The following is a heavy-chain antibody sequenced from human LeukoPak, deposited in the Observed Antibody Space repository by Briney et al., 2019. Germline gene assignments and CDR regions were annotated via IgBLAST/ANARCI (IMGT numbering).Heavy chain of an antibody. CDR2: IHRTGST. V-gene: IGHV4-4*07. Sequence: PSETLSLTCTVSNGSIGTYYWTWIRQPAGKGLEWIGRIHRTGSTNYNPSLTSRVTMSVDTSKTQFSLRLTSVTAADTAVYYCAREGARDDVVVVPAALDFWGQGTLVTVSS. D-gene: IGHD2-2*01. J-gene: IGHJ4*02. CDR3: AREGARDDVVVVPAALDF. CDR1: NGSIGTYY.